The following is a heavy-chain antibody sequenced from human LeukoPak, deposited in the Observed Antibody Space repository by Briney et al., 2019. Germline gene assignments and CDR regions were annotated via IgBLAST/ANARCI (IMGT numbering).Heavy chain of an antibody. CDR1: GFTFSVYG. CDR2: ISDTGGST. V-gene: IGHV3-23*01. CDR3: AKSHSLEYRGYFDY. J-gene: IGHJ4*02. D-gene: IGHD2/OR15-2a*01. Sequence: GGSLRLSCATSGFTFSVYGMTWVRQAPGKGLEWVASISDTGGSTYYDDSVKGRFTISSGNSKNTLYLLMNEMSADDTAVYYCAKSHSLEYRGYFDYWGQGTLVTVSS.